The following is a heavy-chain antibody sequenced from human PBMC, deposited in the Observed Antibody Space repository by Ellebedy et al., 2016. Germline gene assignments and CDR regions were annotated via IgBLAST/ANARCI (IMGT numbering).Heavy chain of an antibody. CDR2: IWYDGSNK. D-gene: IGHD4-11*01. CDR3: ARERSNYALGAFDI. CDR1: GFTFSSYG. J-gene: IGHJ3*02. V-gene: IGHV3-33*01. Sequence: GESLKISCAASGFTFSSYGMHWVRQAPGKGLEWVAVIWYDGSNKYYADSVKGRFTISRDNSKNTLYLQMNSLRAEDTAVYYCARERSNYALGAFDIWGQGKMVTVSS.